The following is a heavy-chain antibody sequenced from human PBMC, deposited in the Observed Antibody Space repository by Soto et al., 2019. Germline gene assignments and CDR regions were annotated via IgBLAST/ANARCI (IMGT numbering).Heavy chain of an antibody. CDR1: GFTFDDYA. CDR3: VKDGDHAAILPYFVH. V-gene: IGHV3-9*01. D-gene: IGHD5-18*01. J-gene: IGHJ4*02. CDR2: ISWHSGNI. Sequence: GGSLRLSCAASGFTFDDYAMHWVRQAPGKGLEWVSVISWHSGNIAYADAVKGRFTISRDNAKNSLYLQMNSLRVDDTAVYYCVKDGDHAAILPYFVHGGQRTVVTVS.